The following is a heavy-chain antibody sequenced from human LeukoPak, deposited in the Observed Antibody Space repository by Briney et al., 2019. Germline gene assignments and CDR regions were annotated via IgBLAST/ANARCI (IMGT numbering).Heavy chain of an antibody. CDR2: ISWNGGSI. CDR1: GFTFEDYA. J-gene: IGHJ4*02. V-gene: IGHV3-9*01. Sequence: PGGSLRLSCAASGFTFEDYAMHWVRQAPGKGLEWVSGISWNGGSIGYADSVKGRFTISRDNAKNSLYLQVNSLRVEDTAFYYCAKDANPSGALFDFWGQGTLVTVSS. CDR3: AKDANPSGALFDF. D-gene: IGHD1-14*01.